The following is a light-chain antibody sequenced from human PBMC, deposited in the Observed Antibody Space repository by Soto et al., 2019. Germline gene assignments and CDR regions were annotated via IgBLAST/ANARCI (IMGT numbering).Light chain of an antibody. CDR1: QSVSSN. V-gene: IGKV3-15*01. CDR3: QQYNNWTPWT. J-gene: IGKJ1*01. Sequence: EIVMTQSPATLSVSPGERATLSCRASQSVSSNLACYQQKPGQAPRLLIYGASTRATGIPARFSGSGSGTEFTLTISSLQSEDFAVYYCQQYNNWTPWTFGQGTKVEIK. CDR2: GAS.